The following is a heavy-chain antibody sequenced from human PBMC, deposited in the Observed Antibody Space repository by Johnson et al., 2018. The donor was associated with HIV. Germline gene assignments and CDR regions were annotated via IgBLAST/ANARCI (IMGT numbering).Heavy chain of an antibody. CDR2: ISYDGSNK. Sequence: QVQLVESGGGLVQPGGSLRLSCAASGFTFSSYAMHWVRQAPGKGLEWVAVISYDGSNKYYADSVKGRFTISRDNSNNTLYLHMNSLRPDDTGVYYCAKDKFMFLDNPVDAFDVWGQGTMVTFSS. V-gene: IGHV3-30-3*01. J-gene: IGHJ3*01. CDR1: GFTFSSYA. CDR3: AKDKFMFLDNPVDAFDV. D-gene: IGHD3/OR15-3a*01.